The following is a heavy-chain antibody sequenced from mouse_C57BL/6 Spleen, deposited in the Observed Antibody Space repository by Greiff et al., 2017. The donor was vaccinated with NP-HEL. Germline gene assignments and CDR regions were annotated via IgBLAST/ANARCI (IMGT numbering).Heavy chain of an antibody. CDR3: ARGGTVDYAMDY. Sequence: QVQLQQSGAELARPGASVKLSCKASGYTFTSYGISWVKQRTGQGLEWIGEIYPRSGNTYYNEKFKGKATLTADKSSSTAYMELRSLTSEDSAVYFCARGGTVDYAMDYWGQGTSVTVSS. CDR2: IYPRSGNT. V-gene: IGHV1-81*01. CDR1: GYTFTSYG. D-gene: IGHD1-1*01. J-gene: IGHJ4*01.